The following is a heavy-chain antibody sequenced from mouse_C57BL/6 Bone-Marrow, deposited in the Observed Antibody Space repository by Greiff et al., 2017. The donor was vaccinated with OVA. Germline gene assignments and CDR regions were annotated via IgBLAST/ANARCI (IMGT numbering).Heavy chain of an antibody. CDR2: IRSKSNNYAT. Sequence: EVKLVESGGGLVQPKGSLKLSCAASGFSFNTYAMNWVRQAPGKGLEWVARIRSKSNNYATYYADSVKDRFTISRDDSESMLYLQMNNLKTEYTAINYCVLRLLRYWDFDVWGTGTTVTVS. CDR3: VLRLLRYWDFDV. D-gene: IGHD1-1*01. V-gene: IGHV10-1*01. J-gene: IGHJ1*03. CDR1: GFSFNTYA.